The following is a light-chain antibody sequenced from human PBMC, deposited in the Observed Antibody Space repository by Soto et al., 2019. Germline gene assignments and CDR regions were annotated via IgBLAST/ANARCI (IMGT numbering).Light chain of an antibody. Sequence: QSALTQPASASGSPGQSITISCTGTSSDVGGYNLVYWYQQQSGKAPKLMIYEVSKRPSGLSNRFSGSKSGNTASLTISGLQAEDEADYYCWSYAGRVFGTGTKVTVL. J-gene: IGLJ1*01. CDR3: WSYAGRV. V-gene: IGLV2-23*02. CDR1: SSDVGGYNL. CDR2: EVS.